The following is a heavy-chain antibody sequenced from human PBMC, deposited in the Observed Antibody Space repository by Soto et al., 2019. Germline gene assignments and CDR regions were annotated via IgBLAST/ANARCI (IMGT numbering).Heavy chain of an antibody. Sequence: SETLSLTCAVYGGSFSGYYWTWIRQPPGTGLEWIGEINHSGSTNYNPSLKSRVAISVDTSKNQFSLKLTSVTAADTAVYYCARDKITGLFDYWGQETLVTVSS. CDR3: ARDKITGLFDY. D-gene: IGHD2-8*02. J-gene: IGHJ4*02. V-gene: IGHV4-34*01. CDR2: INHSGST. CDR1: GGSFSGYY.